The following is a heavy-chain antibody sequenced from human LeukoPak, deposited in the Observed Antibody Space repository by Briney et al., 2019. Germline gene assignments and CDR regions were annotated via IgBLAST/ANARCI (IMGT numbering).Heavy chain of an antibody. CDR1: GFTFSSYA. CDR2: ISYDGSNK. J-gene: IGHJ6*02. CDR3: ASNCVYDSWSGYYPPFQLYYGMDV. V-gene: IGHV3-30-3*01. D-gene: IGHD3-3*01. Sequence: GGSLRLSCAAYGFTFSSYAMHWVRQAPGKGLEWVAVISYDGSNKYYADSVKGRFTISRDNSKNTLYLQMNSLRAEDTAVYYCASNCVYDSWSGYYPPFQLYYGMDVWGQGTTVTVSS.